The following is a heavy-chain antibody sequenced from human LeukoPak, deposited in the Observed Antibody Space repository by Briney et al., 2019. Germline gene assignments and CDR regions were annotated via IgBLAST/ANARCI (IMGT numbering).Heavy chain of an antibody. J-gene: IGHJ4*02. D-gene: IGHD2-2*01. CDR2: ISGTSSSI. CDR3: ATWGVVVVPPAIHY. CDR1: GGSISSSN. V-gene: IGHV3-21*01. Sequence: PSGTLSLTCAVSGGSISSSNWWTWVRQAPGKGLEWVSSISGTSSSIYYADSVEGRFTISRDNAKNSLYLQMNSLRVEDTAVYYCATWGVVVVPPAIHYWGQGTLVTVSS.